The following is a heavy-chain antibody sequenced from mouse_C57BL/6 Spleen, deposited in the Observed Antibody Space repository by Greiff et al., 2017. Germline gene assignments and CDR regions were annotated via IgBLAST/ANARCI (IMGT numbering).Heavy chain of an antibody. V-gene: IGHV1-69*01. J-gene: IGHJ1*03. CDR3: ARLGGNGYFDV. CDR1: GYTFTSYW. CDR2: IDPSDSYT. D-gene: IGHD2-1*01. Sequence: QVQLQQPGAELVMPGASVKLSCKASGYTFTSYWMHWVKQRPGQGLEWIGEIDPSDSYTNYNQKFKGKSTLTVDKSSSTAYMQLSSLTSEDSAVYYCARLGGNGYFDVWGTGTTVTVAS.